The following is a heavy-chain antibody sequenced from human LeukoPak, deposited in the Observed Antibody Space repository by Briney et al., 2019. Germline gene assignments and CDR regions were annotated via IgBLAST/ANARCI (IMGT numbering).Heavy chain of an antibody. V-gene: IGHV4-59*01. CDR2: IYYSGST. CDR3: ARVSGYDWESFYDY. D-gene: IGHD5-12*01. Sequence: SETLSLTCTVSGGSISSYYWSWIRQPPGKGLEWIGYIYYSGSTKYNPSLKSRVTISVDTSKNQFSLKLSSVTAADTAVYYCARVSGYDWESFYDYWGQGTLVTVSS. CDR1: GGSISSYY. J-gene: IGHJ4*02.